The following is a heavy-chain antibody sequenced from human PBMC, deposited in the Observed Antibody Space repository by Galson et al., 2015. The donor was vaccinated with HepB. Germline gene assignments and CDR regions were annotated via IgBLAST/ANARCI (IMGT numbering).Heavy chain of an antibody. CDR2: IKQDGSEK. D-gene: IGHD3-22*01. CDR1: GFTFSSYW. Sequence: LRLSCAASGFTFSSYWMSWVRQAPGKGLEWVANIKQDGSEKYYVDSVKGRFTISRDNAKNSLYLQMNSLRAEDTAVYYCARSGVYYDSSGSFFDLWGRVTLVTVSS. V-gene: IGHV3-7*03. CDR3: ARSGVYYDSSGSFFDL. J-gene: IGHJ2*01.